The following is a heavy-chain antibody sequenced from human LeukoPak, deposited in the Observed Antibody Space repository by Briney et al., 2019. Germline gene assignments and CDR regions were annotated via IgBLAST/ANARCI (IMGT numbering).Heavy chain of an antibody. CDR1: GFTFSRSW. D-gene: IGHD2-2*01. CDR3: ASWNVVVPAAIGYYYYYMDV. CDR2: IKQDGSEK. Sequence: PGGSLRLSCAASGFTFSRSWMTWVRQAPGKGLEWVANIKQDGSEKYYVDSVKGRFTISRDNAKNSLYLQMNSLRAEDTAVYYCASWNVVVPAAIGYYYYYMDVWGKGTTVTVSS. V-gene: IGHV3-7*01. J-gene: IGHJ6*03.